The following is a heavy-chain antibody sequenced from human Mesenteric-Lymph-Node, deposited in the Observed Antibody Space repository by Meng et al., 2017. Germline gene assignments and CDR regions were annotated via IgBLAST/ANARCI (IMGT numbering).Heavy chain of an antibody. D-gene: IGHD2-2*01. CDR2: MDYRGST. Sequence: HVQRREPGPGLREPSGTLSLTCTGSGDSISRGSWWSWLRQPPGKGLEWIGYMDYRGSTFYNPSLKSRVTISVDTSKNQFSLKLSSVTAADTAVYFCARGELLWDYWGQGTLVTVSS. CDR1: GDSISRGSW. V-gene: IGHV4-30-4*01. J-gene: IGHJ4*02. CDR3: ARGELLWDY.